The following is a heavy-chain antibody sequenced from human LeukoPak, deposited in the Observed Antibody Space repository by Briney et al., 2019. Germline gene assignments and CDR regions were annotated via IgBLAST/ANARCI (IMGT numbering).Heavy chain of an antibody. J-gene: IGHJ4*02. Sequence: GGSLRLSCAAAGFTFSDYYMRWVRQAPGKGREWVSYISSSGSTIYYADSVKGRFTISSDNAKNSLYLQMNSLRAEDTAVYYCARGLRTSRNFDYWGQGTLVTVSS. CDR1: GFTFSDYY. V-gene: IGHV3-11*01. D-gene: IGHD1-7*01. CDR2: ISSSGSTI. CDR3: ARGLRTSRNFDY.